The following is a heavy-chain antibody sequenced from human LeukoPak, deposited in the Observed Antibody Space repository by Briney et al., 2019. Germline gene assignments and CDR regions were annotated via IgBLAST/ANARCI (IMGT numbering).Heavy chain of an antibody. V-gene: IGHV3-21*01. CDR3: ARGGSYHFDY. D-gene: IGHD1-26*01. J-gene: IGHJ4*02. CDR1: GFAVSSNY. CDR2: ISSSSSYI. Sequence: GGSLRLSCAASGFAVSSNYMSWVRQAPGKGLEWVSSISSSSSYIYYADSVKGRFTISRDNAKNSLYLQMNSLRAEDTAVYYCARGGSYHFDYWGQGTLVTVSS.